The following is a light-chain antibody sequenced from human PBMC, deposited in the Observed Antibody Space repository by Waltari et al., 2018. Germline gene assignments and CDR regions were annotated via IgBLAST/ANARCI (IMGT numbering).Light chain of an antibody. Sequence: QSVLTQPPSASGTPGQRVTISCSGSSSNIGSNTVNWYQQRPGTAPKLLIYSNNQRPSGVPDRFSGSKSGTSASLAISGLQSEDEADYYCAAWDDSLKGVFGGGTKLTVL. CDR3: AAWDDSLKGV. V-gene: IGLV1-44*01. J-gene: IGLJ2*01. CDR1: SSNIGSNT. CDR2: SNN.